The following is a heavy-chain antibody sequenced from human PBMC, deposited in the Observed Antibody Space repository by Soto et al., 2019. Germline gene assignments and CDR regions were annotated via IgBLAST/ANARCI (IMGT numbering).Heavy chain of an antibody. CDR2: IKSKTDGGTT. CDR1: GFTFSNAW. V-gene: IGHV3-15*01. J-gene: IGHJ4*02. Sequence: GGSLRLSCAASGFTFSNAWMSWVRQAPGKGLEWVDRIKSKTDGGTTDYAAPVKGRFTISRDDSKNTLYLQMNSLKTEDTAVYYCTTDYPPGSSSSVVDYWGQGTLVTVSS. CDR3: TTDYPPGSSSSVVDY. D-gene: IGHD6-6*01.